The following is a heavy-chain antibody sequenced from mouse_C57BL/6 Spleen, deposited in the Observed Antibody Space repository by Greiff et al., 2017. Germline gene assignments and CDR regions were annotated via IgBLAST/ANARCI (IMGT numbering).Heavy chain of an antibody. Sequence: LVESGASVKISCKASGYAFSSSWMNWVKQRPGKGLEWIGRIYPGDGDTNYNGKFKGKATLTADKSSSTAYMQLSSLTSEDSAVYFCARCGDGYHTYYFDYWGQGTTLTVSS. V-gene: IGHV1-82*01. CDR3: ARCGDGYHTYYFDY. D-gene: IGHD2-3*01. CDR2: IYPGDGDT. J-gene: IGHJ2*01. CDR1: GYAFSSSW.